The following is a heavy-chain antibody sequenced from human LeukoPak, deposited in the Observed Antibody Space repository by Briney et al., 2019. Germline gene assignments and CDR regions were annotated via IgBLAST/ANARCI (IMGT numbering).Heavy chain of an antibody. CDR3: ARAPADSWFDP. V-gene: IGHV4-31*03. Sequence: SETLSLTCTVSGGSISSGGYYWSWIRQHPGKGLEWIGYIYYSGTTYYNPSLKSRIIISQDTSKSQVSLYLRFVTAADTAVYYCARAPADSWFDPWGQGTLVTVSS. CDR1: GGSISSGGYY. J-gene: IGHJ5*02. D-gene: IGHD2-2*01. CDR2: IYYSGTT.